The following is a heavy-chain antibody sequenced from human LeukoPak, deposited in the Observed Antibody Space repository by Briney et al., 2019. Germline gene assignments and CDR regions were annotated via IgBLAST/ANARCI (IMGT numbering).Heavy chain of an antibody. J-gene: IGHJ4*02. CDR1: GGSFSGYY. Sequence: PSETLSLTCAVYGGSFSGYYWSWIRQPPGKGLEWIGYVFYSGSTNYNPSLKSRVTLSVDTSRNQFSLRLSSVTAADTAVYYCATQSGSYFDSWGQGTLVTVSS. CDR3: ATQSGSYFDS. V-gene: IGHV4-59*08. CDR2: VFYSGST. D-gene: IGHD1-26*01.